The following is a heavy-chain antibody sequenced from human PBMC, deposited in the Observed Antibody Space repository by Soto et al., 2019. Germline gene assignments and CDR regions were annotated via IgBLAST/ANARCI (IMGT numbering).Heavy chain of an antibody. Sequence: PSETLSLTCTVSGGSISSSSYYWGWIRQPPGKGLEWIGSIYYSGSTYYNPSLKSRVTISVDTSKNQFSLKLSSVTAADTAVYYCARVPEGYLLYYMAFWGKGTTVTISS. CDR2: IYYSGST. V-gene: IGHV4-39*01. CDR1: GGSISSSSYY. CDR3: ARVPEGYLLYYMAF. D-gene: IGHD5-12*01. J-gene: IGHJ6*03.